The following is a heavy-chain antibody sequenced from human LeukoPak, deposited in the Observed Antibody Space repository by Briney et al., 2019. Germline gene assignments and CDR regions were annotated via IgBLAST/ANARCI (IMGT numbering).Heavy chain of an antibody. J-gene: IGHJ4*02. CDR1: GGSISSYY. CDR3: ARGEVTMVQGILSSYFDY. Sequence: PSETLSLTCTVSGGSISSYYWSWIRQPAGKGLEWIGRIYTSGSTNYNPSLKSRVTISVDTSKNQFSLKLSSVTAADTAVYYCARGEVTMVQGILSSYFDYWGQGTLVTVSS. CDR2: IYTSGST. V-gene: IGHV4-4*07. D-gene: IGHD3-10*01.